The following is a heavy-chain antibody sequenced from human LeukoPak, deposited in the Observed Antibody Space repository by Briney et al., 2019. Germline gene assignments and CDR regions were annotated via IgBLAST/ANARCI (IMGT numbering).Heavy chain of an antibody. V-gene: IGHV1-18*01. D-gene: IGHD1-26*01. CDR1: GYTFTSYG. CDR2: ISAYNGNT. J-gene: IGHJ4*02. CDR3: ARNRGSYFDY. Sequence: ASVKVSCKASGYTFTSYGISWVRPAPGQGLEWMGWISAYNGNTNYAQKLQGRVTMTTDTSTSTAYRERRSLRSDDTVVYYCARNRGSYFDYWGQGTLVTVSS.